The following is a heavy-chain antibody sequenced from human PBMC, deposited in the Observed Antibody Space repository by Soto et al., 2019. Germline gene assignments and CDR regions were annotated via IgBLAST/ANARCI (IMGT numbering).Heavy chain of an antibody. V-gene: IGHV3-30*18. CDR3: AKDLFRGASTRYCSGGSCYAFDI. D-gene: IGHD2-15*01. Sequence: QVQLVESGGGVVQPGRSLRLSCAASGFTFSSYGMHWVRQAPGKGLEWVAVISYDGSNKYYADSVKGRFTISRDNSKNTLYLQMHSLRAEDTAVYYCAKDLFRGASTRYCSGGSCYAFDIWGQGTMVTVSS. CDR2: ISYDGSNK. CDR1: GFTFSSYG. J-gene: IGHJ3*02.